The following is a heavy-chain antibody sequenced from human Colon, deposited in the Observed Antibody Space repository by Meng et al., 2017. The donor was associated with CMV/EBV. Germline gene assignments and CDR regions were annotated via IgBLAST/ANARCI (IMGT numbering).Heavy chain of an antibody. CDR3: ARWGGEGSTSGLDS. V-gene: IGHV3-7*01. D-gene: IGHD2/OR15-2a*01. J-gene: IGHJ4*02. Sequence: GGSLRLSCAASGFTFSSYSMNWVRQAPGKGLEWVANIKEDGSEKNYVDSVKGRFTISRDNSNNLVHLQMSDLRAEDTSVYYCARWGGEGSTSGLDSWGQGTLVTVSS. CDR1: GFTFSSYS. CDR2: IKEDGSEK.